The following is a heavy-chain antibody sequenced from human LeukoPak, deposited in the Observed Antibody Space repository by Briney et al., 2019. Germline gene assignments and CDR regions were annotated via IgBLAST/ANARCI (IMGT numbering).Heavy chain of an antibody. CDR3: ARGGLNCSSTSCYRLYYMDV. CDR2: INPHSGGT. J-gene: IGHJ6*03. D-gene: IGHD2-2*02. Sequence: ASVKVSCKASGYTFTGYYIHWVRQAPGQGLEWMGWINPHSGGTNYAQKFQGGVTMTRDTSISTAYMELSRLRSDDTAVYYCARGGLNCSSTSCYRLYYMDVWGKGTTVTISS. V-gene: IGHV1-2*02. CDR1: GYTFTGYY.